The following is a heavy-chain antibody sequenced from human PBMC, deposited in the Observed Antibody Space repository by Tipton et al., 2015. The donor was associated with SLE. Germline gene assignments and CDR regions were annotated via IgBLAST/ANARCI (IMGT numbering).Heavy chain of an antibody. Sequence: TLSLTCTVSGGSISSSSYYWGWIRQHPGKGLEWIGYTYYSGSPYYNPSLKSRVTISLDMSKNQFSLRLSSVTAADTAVYYCPIYYHDSTGLHWFDPWGQGTLVTVSS. J-gene: IGHJ5*02. V-gene: IGHV4-31*06. CDR3: PIYYHDSTGLHWFDP. CDR2: TYYSGSP. CDR1: GGSISSSSYY. D-gene: IGHD3-22*01.